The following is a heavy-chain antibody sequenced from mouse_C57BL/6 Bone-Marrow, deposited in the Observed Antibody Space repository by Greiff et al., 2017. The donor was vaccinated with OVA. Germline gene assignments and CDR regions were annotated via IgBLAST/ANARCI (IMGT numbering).Heavy chain of an antibody. Sequence: EVQGVESGGDLVKPGGSLKLSCAASGFTFSSYGMSWVRQTPDKRLEWVATISSGGSYTYYPDSVKGRFTISRDNAKNTLYLQMSRLKSEDTAMYYCARHNWGFDYWGQGTTLTVSA. CDR3: ARHNWGFDY. D-gene: IGHD4-1*01. CDR1: GFTFSSYG. V-gene: IGHV5-6*01. J-gene: IGHJ2*01. CDR2: ISSGGSYT.